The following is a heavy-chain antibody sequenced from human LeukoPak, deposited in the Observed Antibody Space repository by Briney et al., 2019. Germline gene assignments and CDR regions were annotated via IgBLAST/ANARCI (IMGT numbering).Heavy chain of an antibody. CDR3: AREEGAGYSYGSSFDY. Sequence: PSETLSLTCTVSGGSISSYYWSWIRQPPGKGLEWIGRIYTSGSTNYNPSLKSRVTMSVDTSKNQFSLKLSSVTAADTAVYYCAREEGAGYSYGSSFDYWGQGTLVTVSS. V-gene: IGHV4-4*07. J-gene: IGHJ4*02. D-gene: IGHD5-18*01. CDR1: GGSISSYY. CDR2: IYTSGST.